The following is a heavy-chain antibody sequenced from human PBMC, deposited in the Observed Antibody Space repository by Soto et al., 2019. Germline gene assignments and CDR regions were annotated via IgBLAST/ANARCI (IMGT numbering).Heavy chain of an antibody. CDR2: ISGNGDST. V-gene: IGHV3-64*01. Sequence: EVQLVESGGGLVQPGGSLRLSCAASGFTFSSYAMHWVRQAPGKGLEYVSVISGNGDSTYYANSVKGRFTISRDNSKNTLYLQMGNLRAEDMAVYYCARRGYGLYFDYWGQGTLVTVSS. CDR1: GFTFSSYA. CDR3: ARRGYGLYFDY. J-gene: IGHJ4*02. D-gene: IGHD3-10*01.